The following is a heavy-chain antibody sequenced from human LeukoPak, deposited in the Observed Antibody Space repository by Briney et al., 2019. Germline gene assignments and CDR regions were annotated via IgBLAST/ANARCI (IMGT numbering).Heavy chain of an antibody. D-gene: IGHD2-8*01. V-gene: IGHV1-24*01. Sequence: ASVKVSCKVSGYTLTELSMHWVRQAPGKGLEWVGGFDPEDGETIYAQKFQGRVTMTEDTSTDTAYMELSSLRSEDTAVYYCATGGTYCTNGVCYTNYFDYWGQGTLVTVSS. J-gene: IGHJ4*02. CDR2: FDPEDGET. CDR1: GYTLTELS. CDR3: ATGGTYCTNGVCYTNYFDY.